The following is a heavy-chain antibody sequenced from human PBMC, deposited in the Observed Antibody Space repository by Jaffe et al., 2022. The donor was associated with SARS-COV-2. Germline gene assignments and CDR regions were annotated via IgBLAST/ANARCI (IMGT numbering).Heavy chain of an antibody. Sequence: QVQLQESGPGLVKPSETLSLTCTVSGGSISSYYWSWIRQPPGKGLEWIGYIYYSGSTNYNPSLKSRVTISVDTSKNQFSLKLSSVTAADTAVYYCARDPGYSGYEDRGIYYYGMDVWGQGTTVTVSS. CDR3: ARDPGYSGYEDRGIYYYGMDV. D-gene: IGHD5-12*01. V-gene: IGHV4-59*01. CDR2: IYYSGST. CDR1: GGSISSYY. J-gene: IGHJ6*02.